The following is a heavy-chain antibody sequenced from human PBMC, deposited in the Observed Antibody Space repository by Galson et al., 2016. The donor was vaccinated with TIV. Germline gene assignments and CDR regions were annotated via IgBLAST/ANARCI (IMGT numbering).Heavy chain of an antibody. D-gene: IGHD3/OR15-3a*01. CDR3: AREAKADFWTGYLDY. Sequence: SLRLSCAASGFVFGDFAMHWVRQAPGKGLEWVSGIGWHGGDIGYADSVKGRFTISRDNAKNFLYLQVNSLRAEDTAIYYCAREAKADFWTGYLDYWGQGNMVTVSS. J-gene: IGHJ4*02. V-gene: IGHV3-9*01. CDR2: IGWHGGDI. CDR1: GFVFGDFA.